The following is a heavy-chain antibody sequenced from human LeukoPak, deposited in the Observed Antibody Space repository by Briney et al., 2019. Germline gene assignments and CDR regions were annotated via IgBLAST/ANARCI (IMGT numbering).Heavy chain of an antibody. V-gene: IGHV3-7*01. J-gene: IGHJ4*02. Sequence: GGSLRLSCAASGFTFNIYSMDWVRQAPGRGLEWVAYINPAESEKSYVDSVKGRFTISRDNPKNSLYLQMSSLRAEDTAVYYCVKDSGRSGGYWGQGTLVTVSS. CDR1: GFTFNIYS. CDR2: INPAESEK. D-gene: IGHD3-3*01. CDR3: VKDSGRSGGY.